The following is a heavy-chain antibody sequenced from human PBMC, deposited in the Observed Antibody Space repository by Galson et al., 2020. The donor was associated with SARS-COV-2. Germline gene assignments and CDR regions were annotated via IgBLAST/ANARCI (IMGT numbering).Heavy chain of an antibody. CDR2: INHSRNT. J-gene: IGHJ4*02. CDR1: GGSFSGDY. CDR3: AYFDLAHGIVY. D-gene: IGHD3-9*01. Sequence: SETLSITCAIYGGSFSGDYWNWIRQSPEKGLEWIGEINHSRNTNYNPSLKSRVTISGGTSENQFLLKLRSVTAADSALYYCAYFDLAHGIVYWGQGTRVTVAS. V-gene: IGHV4-34*01.